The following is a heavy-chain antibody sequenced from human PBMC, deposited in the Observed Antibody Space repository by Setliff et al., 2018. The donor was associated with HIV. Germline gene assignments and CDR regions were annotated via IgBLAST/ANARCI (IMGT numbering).Heavy chain of an antibody. Sequence: PGGSLRLSCAASGFTFRNFGMHWVRQAPGKGLEWVAVIWFDGRSKYYADSVKGRFTISRDNSKNTLYLQMNSLRGEDTALYYCAKDDGSHWGNYFDSWGQGTLVTVSS. V-gene: IGHV3-33*03. J-gene: IGHJ4*02. D-gene: IGHD1-26*01. CDR1: GFTFRNFG. CDR3: AKDDGSHWGNYFDS. CDR2: IWFDGRSK.